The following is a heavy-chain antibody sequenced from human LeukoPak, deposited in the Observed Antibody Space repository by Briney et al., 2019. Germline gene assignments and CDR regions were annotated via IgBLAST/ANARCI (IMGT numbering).Heavy chain of an antibody. CDR2: ISAYNGNT. D-gene: IGHD2-15*01. Sequence: ASVKVSCKASGYTFTSYGISWVRQAPGQGLEWMGWISAYNGNTNYAQKLQGRVTMTTDTSTSTAYMELRSLRSDDTAVYYCARGRGYCSGGSCYSEHAFDIWGQGTMVTVSS. CDR3: ARGRGYCSGGSCYSEHAFDI. J-gene: IGHJ3*02. CDR1: GYTFTSYG. V-gene: IGHV1-18*01.